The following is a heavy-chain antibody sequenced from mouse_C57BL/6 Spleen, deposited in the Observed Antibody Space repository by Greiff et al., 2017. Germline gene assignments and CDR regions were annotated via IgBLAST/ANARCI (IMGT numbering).Heavy chain of an antibody. J-gene: IGHJ3*01. Sequence: DVMLVESGGGLVQPGGSMKLSCVASGFTFSNYWMNWVRQSPEKGLEWVAQIRLRSDNYATHYAESVKGRFTISRDDSKSSVYLQMNNLRAEDTGIYYCENFAYWGQGTLVTVSA. CDR2: IRLRSDNYAT. V-gene: IGHV6-3*01. CDR1: GFTFSNYW. CDR3: ENFAY.